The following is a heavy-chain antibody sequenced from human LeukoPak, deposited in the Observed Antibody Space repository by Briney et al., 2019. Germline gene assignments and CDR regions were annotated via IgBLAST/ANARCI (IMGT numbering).Heavy chain of an antibody. CDR3: VRSLRSADF. Sequence: GGSLRLSCEASGFTFSNYWMHWVRQPPGKGLMWVSQISTDGSQTFYADSVKGRFTTSRDNAKNTLFLQMDSLRPEDTAVYYCVRSLRSADFWGQGTLVTVSS. CDR2: ISTDGSQT. CDR1: GFTFSNYW. J-gene: IGHJ4*02. V-gene: IGHV3-74*01.